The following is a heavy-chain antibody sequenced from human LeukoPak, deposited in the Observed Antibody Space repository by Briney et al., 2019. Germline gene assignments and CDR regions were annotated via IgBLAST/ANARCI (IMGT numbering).Heavy chain of an antibody. CDR1: GFTFIDYY. V-gene: IGHV3-11*06. Sequence: GGSLRVSCAASGFTFIDYYMSWMRQAPGKGLEWVSYISSSSSYTNYAHTLKGRFTISRDNAKNSLYLQMNSLRAEDTAVYYGARAIAVAGRRFDHWGQGTLVTVSS. CDR3: ARAIAVAGRRFDH. CDR2: ISSSSSYT. J-gene: IGHJ4*02. D-gene: IGHD6-19*01.